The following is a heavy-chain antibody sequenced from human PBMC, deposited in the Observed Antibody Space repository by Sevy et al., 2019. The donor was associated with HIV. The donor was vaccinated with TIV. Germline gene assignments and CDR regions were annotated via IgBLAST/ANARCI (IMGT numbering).Heavy chain of an antibody. CDR1: GFTFDNYA. V-gene: IGHV3-43D*03. CDR3: AKDKQDSSDGTCFRLSSEGFAI. J-gene: IGHJ3*02. Sequence: GGSLRLSCAASGFTFDNYAMGWVRQAPGKGLEWVSLINWAGDNTYYGDSVKGRFTISRDNRKNSLYLQMNSLRTEDTAMYHCAKDKQDSSDGTCFRLSSEGFAIWGQGTKVTVSS. CDR2: INWAGDNT. D-gene: IGHD2-15*01.